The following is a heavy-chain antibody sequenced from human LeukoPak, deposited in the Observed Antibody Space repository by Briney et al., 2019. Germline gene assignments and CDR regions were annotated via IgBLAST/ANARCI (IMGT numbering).Heavy chain of an antibody. D-gene: IGHD2-2*01. CDR3: AKESAIVVVPAANYYYDY. Sequence: PGGSLRLSCAASGFTFSSYAMHWVRQAPGKGLEWVAVISYDGSNKYYADSVKGRFTISRDNSKNTLYLQMNSLRAEDTAVYYCAKESAIVVVPAANYYYDYWGQGTLVTVSS. CDR2: ISYDGSNK. V-gene: IGHV3-30*04. CDR1: GFTFSSYA. J-gene: IGHJ4*02.